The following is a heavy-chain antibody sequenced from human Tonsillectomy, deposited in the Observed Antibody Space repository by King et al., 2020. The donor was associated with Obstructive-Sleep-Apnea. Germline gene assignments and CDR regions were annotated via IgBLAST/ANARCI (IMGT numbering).Heavy chain of an antibody. D-gene: IGHD6-13*01. Sequence: VQLVQSGAEVKKPGASVKVSCKASGYTFTSYGISWVRQAPGQGLEWMGWISAYNGNTNYAQKLQGRVTMTTDTSTSTAYMELRSLRSDDTAVYYCARDGIAAAAPNQEPYFDYWGQGTLVTVSS. CDR3: ARDGIAAAAPNQEPYFDY. CDR1: GYTFTSYG. V-gene: IGHV1-18*04. J-gene: IGHJ4*02. CDR2: ISAYNGNT.